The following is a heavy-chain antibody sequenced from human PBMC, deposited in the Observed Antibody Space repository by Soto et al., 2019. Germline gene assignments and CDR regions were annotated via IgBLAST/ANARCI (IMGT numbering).Heavy chain of an antibody. CDR2: ISYDGSNK. CDR1: GFTFSSYG. Sequence: GGSLRLSCAASGFTFSSYGMHWVRQAPGKWLEWVAVISYDGSNKYYADSVKGRFTISRDDSKNTLYLQMNSLRAEDTAVYYCAKVHERWLQLMAFDYWGQGXLVTVYS. J-gene: IGHJ4*02. D-gene: IGHD5-12*01. CDR3: AKVHERWLQLMAFDY. V-gene: IGHV3-30*18.